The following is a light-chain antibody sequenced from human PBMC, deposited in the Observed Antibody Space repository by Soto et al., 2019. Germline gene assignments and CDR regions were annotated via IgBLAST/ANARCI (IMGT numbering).Light chain of an antibody. CDR2: GAS. V-gene: IGKV3-20*01. CDR3: HQFASSLT. Sequence: EIVLTQSPGTLSLSPVERATLSCRASQSFSSSYFAWYQQKPGQAPRLLIYGASSRATGIPDRFSGSASGTDFTLTISRLEPEDFAVYFCHQFASSLTFGQGTKVEIK. CDR1: QSFSSSY. J-gene: IGKJ1*01.